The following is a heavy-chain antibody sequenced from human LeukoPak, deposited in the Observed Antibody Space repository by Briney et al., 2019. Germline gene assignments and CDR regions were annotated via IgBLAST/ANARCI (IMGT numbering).Heavy chain of an antibody. J-gene: IGHJ3*02. CDR1: GFTFSSYA. V-gene: IGHV3-30-3*01. Sequence: GRSLSLSCAASGFTFSSYAMHWVRQAPGKGLEWVAVISYDGSNKYYADSVKGRFTISRDNSKNTLYLQMNSLRAEDTAVYYCARPSYDYGDLPGAFDIWGQGTMVTVSS. CDR3: ARPSYDYGDLPGAFDI. D-gene: IGHD4-17*01. CDR2: ISYDGSNK.